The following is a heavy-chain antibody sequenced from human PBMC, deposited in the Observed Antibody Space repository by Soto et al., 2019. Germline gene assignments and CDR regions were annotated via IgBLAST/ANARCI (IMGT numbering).Heavy chain of an antibody. CDR1: GGSFSGYY. CDR3: ARGSTGSYYTFFDY. D-gene: IGHD1-26*01. V-gene: IGHV4-34*01. Sequence: QVQLQQWGAGLLKPSETLSLTCVVYGGSFSGYYWSWIRQPPGKGLEWIGEINHSGGTNYNPSLKSRVTISVDTSKNQFSLKLSSVTAADTAVYYCARGSTGSYYTFFDYWGQGTLVTVSS. CDR2: INHSGGT. J-gene: IGHJ4*02.